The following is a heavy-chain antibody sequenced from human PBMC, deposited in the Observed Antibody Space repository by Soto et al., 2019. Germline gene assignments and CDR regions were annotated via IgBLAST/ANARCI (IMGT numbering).Heavy chain of an antibody. CDR1: GFTSSSYA. D-gene: IGHD6-19*01. CDR3: AKGLYSSGWYFDY. J-gene: IGHJ4*02. CDR2: ISGSGGST. V-gene: IGHV3-23*01. Sequence: GGSLRLSCAASGFTSSSYAMSWVRQAPGKGLEWVSGISGSGGSTYYADSVKGRFTISRDNSKNTLYLQMNSLRAEDTAVYYCAKGLYSSGWYFDYWGQGTLVTVSS.